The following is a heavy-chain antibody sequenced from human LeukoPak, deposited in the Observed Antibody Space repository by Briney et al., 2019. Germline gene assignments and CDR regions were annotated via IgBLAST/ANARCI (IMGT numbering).Heavy chain of an antibody. CDR1: GYSFTNYW. Sequence: GESLKISCKGSGYSFTNYWIGWVRQMPGKGLEWMGIIYPGDSDTRYSPSFQGQVTISADKSINTAYLHWSSLKASDTAMYYCARHRPHTDSNSVADYYFDYWGQGTLVTVSS. D-gene: IGHD6-19*01. CDR3: ARHRPHTDSNSVADYYFDY. V-gene: IGHV5-51*01. J-gene: IGHJ4*02. CDR2: IYPGDSDT.